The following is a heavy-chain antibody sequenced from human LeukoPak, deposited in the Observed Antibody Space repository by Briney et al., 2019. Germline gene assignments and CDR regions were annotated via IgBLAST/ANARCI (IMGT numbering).Heavy chain of an antibody. CDR2: INPNSGGT. V-gene: IGHV1-2*02. D-gene: IGHD2-15*01. CDR1: GYTFTGYY. Sequence: ASVKVSCKASGYTFTGYYMHWVRQAPGQGLEWMGWINPNSGGTNYAQKFQGRVTMTRDTSISTAYMELSRLRSDDTAVYYCASASGCQLLPPHYYYYYMDVWGKGTTVTVSS. J-gene: IGHJ6*03. CDR3: ASASGCQLLPPHYYYYYMDV.